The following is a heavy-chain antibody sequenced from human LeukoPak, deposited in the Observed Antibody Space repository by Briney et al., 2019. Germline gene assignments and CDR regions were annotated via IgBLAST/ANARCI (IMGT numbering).Heavy chain of an antibody. V-gene: IGHV5-51*01. CDR1: GYTFTSYW. CDR2: IYPGDSDT. Sequence: PGGSLQISCQGSGYTFTSYWIGWVRQLPGKGLEWMGIIYPGDSDTRYSPSFQGQVTISADKSISTAYLQWSSLKASDTAMYYCATRGGYSYSDAFDIWGQGTMVTVSS. CDR3: ATRGGYSYSDAFDI. D-gene: IGHD5-18*01. J-gene: IGHJ3*02.